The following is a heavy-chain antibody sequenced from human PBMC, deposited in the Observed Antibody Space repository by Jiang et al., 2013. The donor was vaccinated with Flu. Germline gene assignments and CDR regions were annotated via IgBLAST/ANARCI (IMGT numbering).Heavy chain of an antibody. CDR3: ARDWAAAGTPEYYFDY. J-gene: IGHJ4*02. Sequence: QLLESGGGLVPAWGSLRLSCAASGFTFSSYWMSWVRQAPGKGLEWVANIKQDGSEKYYVDSVKGRFTISRDNAKNSLYLQMNSLRAEDTAVYYCARDWAAAGTPEYYFDYWGQGTLVTVSS. V-gene: IGHV3-7*03. D-gene: IGHD6-13*01. CDR2: IKQDGSEK. CDR1: GFTFSSYW.